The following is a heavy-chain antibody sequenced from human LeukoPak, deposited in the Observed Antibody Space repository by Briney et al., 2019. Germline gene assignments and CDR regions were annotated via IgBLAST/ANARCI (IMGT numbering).Heavy chain of an antibody. Sequence: GGSLRLSCAASGFTFSSYSMNWVRQAPGKGLEWVSSISSSSSYIYYADSVKGRFTISRDNAKNSLYLQMNSLRAEDTAVYYCASIKVAVAGSGAWGQGTLVTVSS. V-gene: IGHV3-21*01. D-gene: IGHD6-19*01. CDR2: ISSSSSYI. CDR1: GFTFSSYS. CDR3: ASIKVAVAGSGA. J-gene: IGHJ4*02.